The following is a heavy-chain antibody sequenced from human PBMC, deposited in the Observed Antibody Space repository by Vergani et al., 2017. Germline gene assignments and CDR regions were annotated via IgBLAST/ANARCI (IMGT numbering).Heavy chain of an antibody. CDR3: ARWGNEKRLDS. CDR2: IWYDGSNK. J-gene: IGHJ5*01. D-gene: IGHD1-1*01. CDR1: GFTFSSHR. Sequence: QVQLVESEGGVVQPGRSLTLSCVASGFTFSSHRLHWVRQAPGKGLEWVAVIWYDGSNKYYGDSVKGRFTISRENSKNTLYLQMNSLRVEDTAVYYCARWGNEKRLDSWGQGTLVTVSS. V-gene: IGHV3-33*01.